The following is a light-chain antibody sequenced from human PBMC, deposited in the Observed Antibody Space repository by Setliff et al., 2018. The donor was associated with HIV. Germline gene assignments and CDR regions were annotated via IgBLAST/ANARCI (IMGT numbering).Light chain of an antibody. CDR2: DVN. CDR3: CSYTSSTTYV. Sequence: SALAQPASVSGSPGQSITVSCTGTSSDVGGYNYVSWYQQHPGKAPKLMIYDVNNRPSGVSNRFSGSKSGNTASLTISGLRAEDEATYYCCSYTSSTTYVFGTGTKVTVL. J-gene: IGLJ1*01. CDR1: SSDVGGYNY. V-gene: IGLV2-14*03.